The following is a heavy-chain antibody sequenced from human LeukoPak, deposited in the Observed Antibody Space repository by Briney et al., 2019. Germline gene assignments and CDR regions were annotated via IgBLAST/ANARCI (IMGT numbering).Heavy chain of an antibody. CDR1: GFTFSSYG. CDR3: AKFGSDCYYYYMDV. D-gene: IGHD3-16*01. J-gene: IGHJ6*03. Sequence: GGSLRLSCAASGFTFSSYGMHWVRQAPGKGLEWVAFIRYDGSNKYYADSVKGRFTISRDNSKNTLYLQMNSLRAEDTAVYYCAKFGSDCYYYYMDVWGKGTTVTVSS. V-gene: IGHV3-30*02. CDR2: IRYDGSNK.